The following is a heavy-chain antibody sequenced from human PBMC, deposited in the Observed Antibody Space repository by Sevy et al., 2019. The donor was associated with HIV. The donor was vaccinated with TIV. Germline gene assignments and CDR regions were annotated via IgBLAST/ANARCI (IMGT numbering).Heavy chain of an antibody. CDR3: ATHAGIAAAGRVFDY. Sequence: GGSLRLSCAASGFTFSDHYMEWVRQAPGKGLEWVGRTRNKADSYTTEYAAAVKGRFTISRDDSKNSLYLQMNSLKTEDTAVYYCATHAGIAAAGRVFDYWGQGSLVTVSS. V-gene: IGHV3-72*01. D-gene: IGHD6-13*01. CDR2: TRNKADSYTT. J-gene: IGHJ4*02. CDR1: GFTFSDHY.